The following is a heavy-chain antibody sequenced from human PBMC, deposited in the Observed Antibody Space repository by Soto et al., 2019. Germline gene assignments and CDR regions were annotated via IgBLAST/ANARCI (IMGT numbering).Heavy chain of an antibody. D-gene: IGHD6-6*01. CDR1: GYTFNDYY. CDR2: INPKNGDT. Sequence: ASVKVSCKASGYTFNDYYLHWVRLAPGQGLEWMGWINPKNGDTAYSQSLQDRVTMTRDTAISTAFMELTSLRSDDTAVYYCARPTLDRELVYWGQ. V-gene: IGHV1-2*02. CDR3: ARPTLDRELVY. J-gene: IGHJ4*01.